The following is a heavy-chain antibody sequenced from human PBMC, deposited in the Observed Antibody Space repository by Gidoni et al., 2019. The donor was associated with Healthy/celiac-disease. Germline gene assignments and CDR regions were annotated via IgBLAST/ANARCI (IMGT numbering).Heavy chain of an antibody. Sequence: EVQLVESGGGLVQPGGSLRLSCAASGFTFSSYSMNWVRQAPGKGLEWVSYISSSSSTIYYADSVKGRFTISRDNAKNSLYLQMNSLRDEDTAVYYCAAIAAAGTPAQFDYWGQGTLVTVSS. CDR1: GFTFSSYS. V-gene: IGHV3-48*02. J-gene: IGHJ4*02. CDR2: ISSSSSTI. D-gene: IGHD6-13*01. CDR3: AAIAAAGTPAQFDY.